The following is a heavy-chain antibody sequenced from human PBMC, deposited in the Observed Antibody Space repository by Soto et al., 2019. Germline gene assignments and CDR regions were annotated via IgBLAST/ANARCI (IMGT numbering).Heavy chain of an antibody. J-gene: IGHJ5*02. D-gene: IGHD5-18*01. V-gene: IGHV4-31*03. Sequence: QVQLQESGPGLVKPSQTLSLTCTVSGGSISSGGYYWSWIRQHPGKGLEWIGYIYYSGSTYYNPSLTSRVTISVDTFKNPFDLKLSSVTAAVTAVYYGAREGGYSYGLGGWFDPWGQGTLVTVSS. CDR1: GGSISSGGYY. CDR3: AREGGYSYGLGGWFDP. CDR2: IYYSGST.